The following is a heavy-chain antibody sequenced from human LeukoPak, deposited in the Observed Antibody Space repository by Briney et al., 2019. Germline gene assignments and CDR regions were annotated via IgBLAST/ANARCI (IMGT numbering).Heavy chain of an antibody. CDR1: GFTFSSYE. Sequence: GGSLRLSCVASGFTFSSYEMNWVRQAPGQGLEWVSYISSRGGLMNYADSVKGRFTISRDNAKNSLYLQMNSLRVEDTAFYYCAGGNGHWGQGTLVTVSS. CDR3: AGGNGH. J-gene: IGHJ4*02. D-gene: IGHD4-23*01. V-gene: IGHV3-48*03. CDR2: ISSRGGLM.